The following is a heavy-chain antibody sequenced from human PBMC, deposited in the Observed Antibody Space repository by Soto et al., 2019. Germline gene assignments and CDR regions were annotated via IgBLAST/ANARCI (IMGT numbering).Heavy chain of an antibody. V-gene: IGHV3-30*18. CDR2: ISFDGDNK. CDR1: GFTFTDHG. CDR3: AKDRLNGYNLFYFDY. J-gene: IGHJ4*02. D-gene: IGHD5-12*01. Sequence: LRLSCSASGFTFTDHGMHLVRQAPFKGLEWVALISFDGDNKYYADSVKGRFTISRDGSRNTVYLQMNGVTTEDTAVYYCAKDRLNGYNLFYFDYWGQGTLVTVSS.